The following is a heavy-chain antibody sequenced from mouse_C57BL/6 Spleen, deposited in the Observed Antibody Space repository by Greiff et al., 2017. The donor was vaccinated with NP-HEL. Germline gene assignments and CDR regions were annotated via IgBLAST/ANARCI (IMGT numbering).Heavy chain of an antibody. CDR3: AKRGGVRQGGYAMDY. CDR2: IWGGGST. V-gene: IGHV2-9*01. CDR1: GFSLTSYG. J-gene: IGHJ4*01. Sequence: VQRVESGPGLVAPSQSLSITCTVSGFSLTSYGVDWVRQPPGKGLEWLGVIWGGGSTNYNSALMSRLSISKDNSKSQVFLKMNSLQTDDTAMYDCAKRGGVRQGGYAMDYWGQGTSVTVSS. D-gene: IGHD2-14*01.